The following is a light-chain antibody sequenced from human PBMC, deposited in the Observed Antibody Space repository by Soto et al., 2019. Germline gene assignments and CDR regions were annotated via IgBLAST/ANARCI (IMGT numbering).Light chain of an antibody. Sequence: DIVMTQSPLSLPVTPVDPASISFRSSQILLHSNGYNYLDWYLQKPGQSPQLLIYLGSNRASGVPDRFSGSGSGTDFILKISRVEAEDVGVYYCMQTLQTPTFGQGTKVDIK. J-gene: IGKJ1*01. CDR2: LGS. V-gene: IGKV2-28*01. CDR1: QILLHSNGYNY. CDR3: MQTLQTPT.